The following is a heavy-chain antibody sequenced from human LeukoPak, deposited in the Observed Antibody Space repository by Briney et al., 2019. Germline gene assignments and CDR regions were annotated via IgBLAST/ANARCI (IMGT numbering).Heavy chain of an antibody. CDR1: GGSFSGYY. CDR2: INHSGST. V-gene: IGHV4-34*01. Sequence: SETLSLTCAVYGGSFSGYYWSWIRQPPGKGLEWIGEINHSGSTNYNPSLKSRVTISVDTSKNQFSLKLSPVTAADTAVYYCARGIRRIAAAGSRFDYWGQGTLVTVSS. D-gene: IGHD6-13*01. CDR3: ARGIRRIAAAGSRFDY. J-gene: IGHJ4*02.